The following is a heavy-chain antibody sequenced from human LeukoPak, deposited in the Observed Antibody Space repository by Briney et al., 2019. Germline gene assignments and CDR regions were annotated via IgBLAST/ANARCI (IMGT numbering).Heavy chain of an antibody. CDR1: GFPFIEYS. J-gene: IGHJ4*02. D-gene: IGHD1-1*01. Sequence: PGGSLRLSCTASGFPFIEYSMNWVRQVPGKGLEWISYIGIDSGNTKYADSVRGRFTISADKAKNSLYLQMNSLRVEDTAVYYCARDHNYAFDYWGQGTLVSVAS. CDR2: IGIDSGNT. CDR3: ARDHNYAFDY. V-gene: IGHV3-48*01.